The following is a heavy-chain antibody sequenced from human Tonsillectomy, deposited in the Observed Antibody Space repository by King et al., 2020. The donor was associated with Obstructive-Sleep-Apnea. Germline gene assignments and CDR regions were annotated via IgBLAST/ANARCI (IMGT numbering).Heavy chain of an antibody. CDR3: GRGDSSGYYYGYFDF. Sequence: QLVQSGGGVVQPGRSLRLSCAASGFRLSGYGMHWVRQAPGKGLEWVALISSDGGNKEYADSVKGRFTISRDNPKNTLYLQMNSLRAEDTAVYYCGRGDSSGYYYGYFDFWGQGTLVTVSS. V-gene: IGHV3-30*04. CDR1: GFRLSGYG. D-gene: IGHD3-22*01. CDR2: ISSDGGNK. J-gene: IGHJ4*02.